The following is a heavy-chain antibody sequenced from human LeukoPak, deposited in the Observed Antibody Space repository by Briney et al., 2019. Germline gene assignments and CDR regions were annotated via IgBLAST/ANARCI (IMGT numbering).Heavy chain of an antibody. V-gene: IGHV4-59*08. J-gene: IGHJ4*02. CDR3: AEPHYNCCFSPQT. D-gene: IGHD3/OR15-3a*01. Sequence: PSETLSLTCTVSGGSISSYYWSWIRQPPGKGLEWIGYIYYSGSTNYNPSLKSRVTISVDTSKNQFSLKLSSVTAADTAVYYCAEPHYNCCFSPQTWGQGTLVTVSS. CDR2: IYYSGST. CDR1: GGSISSYY.